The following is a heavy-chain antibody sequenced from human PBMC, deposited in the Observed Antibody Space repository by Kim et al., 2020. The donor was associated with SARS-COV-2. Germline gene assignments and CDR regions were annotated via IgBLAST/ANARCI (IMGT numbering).Heavy chain of an antibody. V-gene: IGHV3-30*01. J-gene: IGHJ4*02. CDR3: ARDYDSSGYDHMSCGY. Sequence: SVKGRFTISRDNSKHALYLQMNSLRAEDTAVYSCARDYDSSGYDHMSCGYWGQGTLVTVSS. D-gene: IGHD3-22*01.